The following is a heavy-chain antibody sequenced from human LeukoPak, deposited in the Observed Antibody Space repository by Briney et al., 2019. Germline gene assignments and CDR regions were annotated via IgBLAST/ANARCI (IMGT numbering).Heavy chain of an antibody. J-gene: IGHJ4*02. D-gene: IGHD3-22*01. CDR3: ARYDSSGYYSDY. CDR2: MNPNSGNT. Sequence: ASVKVSCKASGYTFTSYDINWVRQATGQGLEWMGWMNPNSGNTGYAQKFQGRVTMTRNTSISTAYMELSSLRFEDTAVYYCARYDSSGYYSDYWGQGTLVTVSS. CDR1: GYTFTSYD. V-gene: IGHV1-8*01.